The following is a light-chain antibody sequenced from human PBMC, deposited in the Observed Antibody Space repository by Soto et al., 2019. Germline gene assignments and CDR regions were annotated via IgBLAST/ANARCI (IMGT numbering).Light chain of an antibody. J-gene: IGKJ1*01. CDR3: QQYNKWPLT. V-gene: IGKV3-15*01. CDR1: QSVSIY. Sequence: EIVMTQSPDTLSVSPGERATLSCRASQSVSIYLAWYQQTPGQAPRLLIYGASTRATGVPPTFSGSASGTEFTLTISSLQSEDFTVYYCQQYNKWPLTFGQGTKVDIK. CDR2: GAS.